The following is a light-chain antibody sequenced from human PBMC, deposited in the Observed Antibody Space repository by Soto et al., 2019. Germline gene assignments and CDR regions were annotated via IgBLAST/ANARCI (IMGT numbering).Light chain of an antibody. CDR1: SSDLGGYNY. CDR3: SSYTSSSTLDV. J-gene: IGLJ1*01. Sequence: QSALTQPASVSGSLGQSITISCTGTSSDLGGYNYVSWYQQHPGKAPKLMIYEVSNRPSGISNRFSGSKSGNTASLTISGLQAEDEADYYCSSYTSSSTLDVFGTGTKLTVL. V-gene: IGLV2-14*01. CDR2: EVS.